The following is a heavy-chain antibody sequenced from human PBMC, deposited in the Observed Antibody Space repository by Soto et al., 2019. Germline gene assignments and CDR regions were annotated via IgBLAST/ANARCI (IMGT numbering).Heavy chain of an antibody. Sequence: QITLKESGPTLVKPTQTLTLTCTFSGFSLSTSRVGVGWIRQPPGKALEWLAVIYWDDAKTYRPSLKSRLTITKATSKNPVALTTTNMDPVDTATYYCAHAYGGRSLYWGQGTLVTVSS. J-gene: IGHJ4*02. D-gene: IGHD1-26*01. CDR1: GFSLSTSRVG. CDR3: AHAYGGRSLY. V-gene: IGHV2-5*02. CDR2: IYWDDAK.